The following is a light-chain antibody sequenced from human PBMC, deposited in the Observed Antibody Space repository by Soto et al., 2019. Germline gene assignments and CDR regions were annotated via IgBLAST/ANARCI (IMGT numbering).Light chain of an antibody. CDR2: ATS. J-gene: IGKJ3*01. V-gene: IGKV3-11*01. CDR1: QSVSSS. CDR3: QQRSDWPVT. Sequence: EIVITQSPATLSLAPGERATLSFRAIQSVSSSLAWYQQKPGQAPRLLVYATSNRATGIPARFSGSGSETDFTLTISGLEPEDFAVYYCQQRSDWPVTFGPGTKVDIK.